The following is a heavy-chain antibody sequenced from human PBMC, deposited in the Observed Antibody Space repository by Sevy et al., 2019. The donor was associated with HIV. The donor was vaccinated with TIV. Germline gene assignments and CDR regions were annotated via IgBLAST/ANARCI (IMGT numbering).Heavy chain of an antibody. CDR1: GFTFSSYS. Sequence: GGSLRLSCAASGFTFSSYSMNWVRQAPGKGLEWVSYISSSSSTIYYADSVKGRFTISRDNVKNSLYLQMNSLRDEETAVYYCARSDGEGVAAAGVNDYWGQGTLVTVSS. V-gene: IGHV3-48*02. CDR3: ARSDGEGVAAAGVNDY. CDR2: ISSSSSTI. D-gene: IGHD6-25*01. J-gene: IGHJ4*02.